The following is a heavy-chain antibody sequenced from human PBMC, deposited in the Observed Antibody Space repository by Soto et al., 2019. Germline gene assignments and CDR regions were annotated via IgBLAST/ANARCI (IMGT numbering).Heavy chain of an antibody. CDR2: IDPSDSYT. CDR1: GYSFTSYW. V-gene: IGHV5-10-1*01. D-gene: IGHD1-7*01. J-gene: IGHJ3*02. Sequence: GESLKISCKGSGYSFTSYWISWVRQMPGRGLEWMGRIDPSDSYTNYSPSFQGHVTISADKSISTAYLQWSSLKASDTAMYYCARQDNWNYGAFDIWGQGTMVTVSS. CDR3: ARQDNWNYGAFDI.